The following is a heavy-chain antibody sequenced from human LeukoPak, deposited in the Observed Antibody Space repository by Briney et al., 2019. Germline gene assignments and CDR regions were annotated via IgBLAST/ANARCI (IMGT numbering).Heavy chain of an antibody. CDR1: GFTVSYNY. CDR3: ARDGDAAMSIASGGMDV. J-gene: IGHJ6*02. Sequence: GGSLRLSCAASGFTVSYNYMSWVRQAPGKGLAWVSVIYSGGSTNYADSVKGRFTISRDTSRNTLYLQMNTLRAEDTAVYYCARDGDAAMSIASGGMDVWGQGTTVTVSS. D-gene: IGHD5-18*01. V-gene: IGHV3-66*01. CDR2: IYSGGST.